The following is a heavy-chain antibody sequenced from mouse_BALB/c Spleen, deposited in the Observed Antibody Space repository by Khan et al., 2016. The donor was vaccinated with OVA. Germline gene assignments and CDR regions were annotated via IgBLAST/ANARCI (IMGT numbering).Heavy chain of an antibody. CDR1: GFTFSTYG. J-gene: IGHJ3*01. Sequence: EVELVESGGDLVKPGGSLKLSCAASGFTFSTYGMSWVRQTPDKRLEWVATISSGGSYTYYRDSVKGRFTISRDNAKNTLYLQISSLKSEATAMYYCGGPAYYYDSEGFAYWGQGTLVTVSA. D-gene: IGHD1-1*01. CDR2: ISSGGSYT. V-gene: IGHV5-6*01. CDR3: GGPAYYYDSEGFAY.